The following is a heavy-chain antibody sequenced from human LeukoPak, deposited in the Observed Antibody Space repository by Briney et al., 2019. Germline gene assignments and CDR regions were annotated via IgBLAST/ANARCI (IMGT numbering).Heavy chain of an antibody. V-gene: IGHV4-31*03. Sequence: PSETLSLTCTVSGGSINSGDYYWSWIRQHPGKGLEWIGYISYSGSTYYNPSLKSRLTMSVDTSKNQFSLKLSSVTAADTAVYYCTRDSSGSFFDYWGQGTLVTVSS. CDR1: GGSINSGDYY. J-gene: IGHJ4*02. CDR3: TRDSSGSFFDY. CDR2: ISYSGST.